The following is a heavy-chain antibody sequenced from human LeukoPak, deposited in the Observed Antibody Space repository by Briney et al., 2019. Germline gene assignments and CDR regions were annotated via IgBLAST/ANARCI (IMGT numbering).Heavy chain of an antibody. J-gene: IGHJ4*02. Sequence: GGSLRLSCAASGFTFSSYAMSWVRQAPGKGLEWVSAISGSGGSTYYADSVKGRFTISRDNSRNTLYLQMNSLRAEDTAVYYCAKALYSYRVEQQLTFDYWGQGTLVTVSS. D-gene: IGHD6-13*01. CDR3: AKALYSYRVEQQLTFDY. CDR1: GFTFSSYA. V-gene: IGHV3-23*01. CDR2: ISGSGGST.